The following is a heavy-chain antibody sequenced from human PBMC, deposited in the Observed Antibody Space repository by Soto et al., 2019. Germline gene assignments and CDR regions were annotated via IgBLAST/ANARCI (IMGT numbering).Heavy chain of an antibody. CDR2: IYYSGST. V-gene: IGHV4-31*03. CDR1: GGSISSGGYY. CDR3: ARERKLMKSPFDI. D-gene: IGHD3-16*01. J-gene: IGHJ3*02. Sequence: SETLSLTCTVSGGSISSGGYYWSWIRQHPGKGLEWIGYIYYSGSTYYNPSLKSRVTISVDTSKNQFSLKLSSVTAADTAVYYCARERKLMKSPFDIWGQGSMVTVSS.